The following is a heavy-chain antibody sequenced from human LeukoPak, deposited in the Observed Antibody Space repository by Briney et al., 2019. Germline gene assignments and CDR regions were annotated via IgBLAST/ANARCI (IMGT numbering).Heavy chain of an antibody. D-gene: IGHD3-10*01. CDR3: ARDVGGSGSYYDY. CDR2: ISHTGSTM. Sequence: GGSLRLSCAASGFRFSSYSMNWVRQAPGKGLEWVSYISHTGSTMSYADSVKGRFTISRDNSKNTLYLQMNSLRAEDTAVYYCARDVGGSGSYYDYWGQGTLVTVSS. V-gene: IGHV3-48*01. CDR1: GFRFSSYS. J-gene: IGHJ4*02.